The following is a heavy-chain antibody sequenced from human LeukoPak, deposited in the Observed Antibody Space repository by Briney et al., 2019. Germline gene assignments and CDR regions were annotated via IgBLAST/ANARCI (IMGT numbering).Heavy chain of an antibody. CDR2: ISGSGGST. J-gene: IGHJ4*02. CDR3: AKDRILSTAGRLDY. V-gene: IGHV3-23*01. Sequence: GGSLRLSCAASGFTFTSNAMSWVRQAPGKGLEWVSAISGSGGSTYYADSVKGRFTISRDNSKNTLYLQMNSLRAEDTAVYYCAKDRILSTAGRLDYWGQGTLVTVSS. CDR1: GFTFTSNA. D-gene: IGHD1-1*01.